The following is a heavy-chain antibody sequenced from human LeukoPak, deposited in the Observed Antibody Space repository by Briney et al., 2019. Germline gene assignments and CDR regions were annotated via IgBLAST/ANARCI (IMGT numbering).Heavy chain of an antibody. D-gene: IGHD3/OR15-3a*01. CDR1: GGAISGYY. V-gene: IGHV4-4*07. CDR2: VYSSGST. J-gene: IGHJ4*02. Sequence: SDTLSLTCTVSGGAISGYYWSWIRQPAGKGLEWLGRVYSSGSTKYNPSLESRVTMSVDTSKNQFSLKLNFVTAADTAVYYCARVGSGYDFFDYWGQGTLVAVSS. CDR3: ARVGSGYDFFDY.